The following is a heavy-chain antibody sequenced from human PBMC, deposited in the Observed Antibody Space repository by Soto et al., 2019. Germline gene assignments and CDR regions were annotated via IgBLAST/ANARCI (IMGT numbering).Heavy chain of an antibody. CDR1: GFTFSSYA. CDR3: AKRGAGHYFDY. CDR2: ISGSGGST. Sequence: EVQLLESGGGLVQPGGSLRHSCAASGFTFSSYAMSWVRQAPGKGLEWVSVISGSGGSTYYADSVKGRFTISRDNSKNTLYLQMNSLRSEDTAVYYCAKRGAGHYFDYWGQGTLVTVSS. V-gene: IGHV3-23*01. D-gene: IGHD6-19*01. J-gene: IGHJ4*02.